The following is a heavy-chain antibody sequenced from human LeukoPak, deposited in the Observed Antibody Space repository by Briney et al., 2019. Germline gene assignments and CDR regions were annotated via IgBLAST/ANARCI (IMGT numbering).Heavy chain of an antibody. CDR3: ARDRNGFDY. CDR2: ISSSGSTI. Sequence: GGSLRLSCAASGFTFSSYEMNWVRQAPGKGLEWVSYISSSGSTIYYADSVKGRFTISRDNAKNSLYPQMNSLRAEDTAVYYCARDRNGFDYWGQGTLVTVSS. V-gene: IGHV3-48*03. D-gene: IGHD1-1*01. CDR1: GFTFSSYE. J-gene: IGHJ4*02.